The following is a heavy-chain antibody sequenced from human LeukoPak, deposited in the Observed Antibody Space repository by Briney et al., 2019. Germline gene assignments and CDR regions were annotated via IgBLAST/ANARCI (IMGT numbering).Heavy chain of an antibody. CDR3: ARGGLGSWTFDS. CDR2: NSSSGSTI. Sequence: PGGSLRLSCAASGFIFSSYSMNWARQAPGKGLEWISYNSSSGSTISYTDSVKGRFTISRDSANYSLYLQMNSLRVEDTAVYYCARGGLGSWTFDSWGQGTLVTVSS. CDR1: GFIFSSYS. D-gene: IGHD1-26*01. V-gene: IGHV3-48*04. J-gene: IGHJ4*02.